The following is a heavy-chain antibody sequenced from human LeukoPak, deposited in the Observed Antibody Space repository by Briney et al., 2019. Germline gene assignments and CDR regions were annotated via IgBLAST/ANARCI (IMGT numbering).Heavy chain of an antibody. V-gene: IGHV1-18*04. J-gene: IGHJ4*02. CDR3: ARDCSSTSCLIAPFDY. Sequence: ASVKVSCKASGYTFTSYGISRVRQAPGQGLEWMGWISAYNGNTNYAQKLQGRVTMTTDTSTSTDYMELRSLRSDDTAVYYCARDCSSTSCLIAPFDYWGQGTLVTVSS. CDR2: ISAYNGNT. D-gene: IGHD2-2*01. CDR1: GYTFTSYG.